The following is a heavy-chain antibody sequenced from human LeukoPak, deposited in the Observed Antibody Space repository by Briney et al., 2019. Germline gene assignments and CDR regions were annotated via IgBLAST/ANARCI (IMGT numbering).Heavy chain of an antibody. CDR2: IKSKTDGGTT. V-gene: IGHV3-15*01. D-gene: IGHD3-16*01. J-gene: IGHJ4*02. Sequence: GGSLRLSCAASGFTFSNAWMSWVRQAPGKGLEWVGRIKSKTDGGTTDYAAPVKGRFTISRDDSKNTLYLQMNSLKTEDTAVYYCTTAPAGGLDFDYWGQGTLVTVSS. CDR1: GFTFSNAW. CDR3: TTAPAGGLDFDY.